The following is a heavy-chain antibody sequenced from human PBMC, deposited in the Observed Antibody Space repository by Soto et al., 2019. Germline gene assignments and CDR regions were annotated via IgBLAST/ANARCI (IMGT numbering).Heavy chain of an antibody. V-gene: IGHV4-39*01. CDR2: SYYSGST. CDR3: ARQLPPYDILTDNAFDI. J-gene: IGHJ3*02. D-gene: IGHD3-9*01. CDR1: GGSISSSSYY. Sequence: QLQLQESGPGLVKPSETLSLTCTVSGGSISSSSYYWGWIRQPPGKGLEWIGSSYYSGSTYYNPSLKSRVTISVATSKNQFSLKMSSVTAADTAVYYCARQLPPYDILTDNAFDIWGQGTMVTVSS.